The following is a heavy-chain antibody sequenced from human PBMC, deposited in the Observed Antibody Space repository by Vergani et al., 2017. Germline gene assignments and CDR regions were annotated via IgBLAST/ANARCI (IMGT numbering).Heavy chain of an antibody. J-gene: IGHJ5*02. CDR2: ISGSGGST. Sequence: EVQLLESGGGLVQPGGSLRLSCAASGFTFSSYAMRWVRQAPGKGLEWGSAISGSGGSTYYADPVKGRFTISRDNSKTTLYLQMNGLRAEDTAVYYCAKGGIQLLNGVDPWGQGTLVTVSS. CDR1: GFTFSSYA. D-gene: IGHD5-18*01. V-gene: IGHV3-23*01. CDR3: AKGGIQLLNGVDP.